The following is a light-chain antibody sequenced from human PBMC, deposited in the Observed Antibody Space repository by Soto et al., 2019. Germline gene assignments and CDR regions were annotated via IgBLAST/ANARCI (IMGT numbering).Light chain of an antibody. V-gene: IGKV3D-15*01. Sequence: RVMTQSPATLSVSLGERATLSCRASQSVSSNLAWYQQKPGQAPRLLIYGASSRATGIPDRFSGSGSGTEFTLTISSVQPDDFATYYCQQYKSYPLTFGGGTKV. CDR3: QQYKSYPLT. CDR2: GAS. J-gene: IGKJ4*01. CDR1: QSVSSN.